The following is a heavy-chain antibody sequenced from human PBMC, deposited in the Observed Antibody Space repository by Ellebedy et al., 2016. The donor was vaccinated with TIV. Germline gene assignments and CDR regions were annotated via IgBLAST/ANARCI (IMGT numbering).Heavy chain of an antibody. CDR3: VPRDY. Sequence: GESLKISCAASGFTFSTFALSWVRQTPGKGLEWVSAISGSGYSTYYADSVKGRFTISRDYSKNTLYLQMNSLRAEDTAVYYCVPRDYWGQGTLVTVSS. V-gene: IGHV3-23*01. CDR2: ISGSGYST. J-gene: IGHJ4*02. CDR1: GFTFSTFA.